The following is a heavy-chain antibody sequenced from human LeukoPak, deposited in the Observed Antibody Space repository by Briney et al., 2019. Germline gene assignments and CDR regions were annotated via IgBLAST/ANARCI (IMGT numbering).Heavy chain of an antibody. Sequence: GGSLRLSCAASGFTFSSYAMSWVRQAPGKGLEWVSAISGSGGSTYYADSVKGRFTISRDNAKNSLYLQMNSLRAEDTAVYYCARGSPRSTSCYVCIDYWGQGTLVTVSS. CDR2: ISGSGGST. CDR3: ARGSPRSTSCYVCIDY. V-gene: IGHV3-23*01. D-gene: IGHD2-2*01. J-gene: IGHJ4*02. CDR1: GFTFSSYA.